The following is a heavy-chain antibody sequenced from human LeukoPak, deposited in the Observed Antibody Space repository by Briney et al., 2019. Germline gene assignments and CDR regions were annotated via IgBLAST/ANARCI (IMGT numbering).Heavy chain of an antibody. CDR2: IWYDGSNK. Sequence: TGGSLRLSCAASGFTFSSYGMHWVRQAPGKGLEWVAVIWYDGSNKYYADSVKGRFTISRDNSKNTLYLQMNSLRVEDTAMYYCARGRDGYQVDYWGQGTLVTVSS. CDR1: GFTFSSYG. V-gene: IGHV3-33*01. CDR3: ARGRDGYQVDY. J-gene: IGHJ4*02. D-gene: IGHD5-24*01.